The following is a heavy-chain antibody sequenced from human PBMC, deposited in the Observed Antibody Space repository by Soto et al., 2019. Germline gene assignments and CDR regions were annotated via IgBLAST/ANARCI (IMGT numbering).Heavy chain of an antibody. V-gene: IGHV1-18*04. CDR1: GYTFTSYG. Sequence: ASVKVSCKASGYTFTSYGVSWVRQAPGQGLEWMGWISAYNGNTNYAQKLQGRVTMTTDTSTSTAYMELRSLRSDDTAVYYCASSESGYSYGYGAFDIWGQGTMLTV. D-gene: IGHD5-18*01. CDR3: ASSESGYSYGYGAFDI. J-gene: IGHJ3*02. CDR2: ISAYNGNT.